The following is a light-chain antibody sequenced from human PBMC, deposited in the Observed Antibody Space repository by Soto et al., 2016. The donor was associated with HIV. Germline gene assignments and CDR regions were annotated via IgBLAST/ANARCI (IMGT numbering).Light chain of an antibody. V-gene: IGLV3-25*03. Sequence: SYELTQAPSVSVSPGQTARITCSGDTLSNQYASWYQQKPGQAPVLVIYKDSERPSGIPERFSGSSSGTTVTLTISGVQAEDEADYYCQSADSSGTYEVFGGGTKLTVL. CDR1: TLSNQY. CDR3: QSADSSGTYEV. J-gene: IGLJ3*02. CDR2: KDS.